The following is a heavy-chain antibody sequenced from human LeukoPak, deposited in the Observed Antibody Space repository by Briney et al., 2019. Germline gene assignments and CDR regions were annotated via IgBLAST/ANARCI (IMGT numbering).Heavy chain of an antibody. CDR1: GFTFSSYA. D-gene: IGHD2-8*02. J-gene: IGHJ4*02. V-gene: IGHV3-30-3*01. CDR2: ISYHGTNK. CDR3: ARDPTGGYRHFDF. Sequence: GGSLRLSCAASGFTFSSYAMHWVRQAPGKGLEWVALISYHGTNKYYADSVKGRFTISSDNSKNTLYLQMNSLRTEDTAVYYCARDPTGGYRHFDFWGQGTLVTVSS.